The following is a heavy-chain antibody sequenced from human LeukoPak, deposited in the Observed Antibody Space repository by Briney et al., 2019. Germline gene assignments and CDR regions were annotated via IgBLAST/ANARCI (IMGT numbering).Heavy chain of an antibody. V-gene: IGHV4-4*07. CDR1: GGSISSHY. Sequence: SETLSLTCTVSGGSISSHYWTWIRQPAGTKLEYIGRIYPTGNTNYNPSLNGRVSMAIDTSKTQFSLKLSSVTAADTAVYYCARVLEGSIFGVVKGDAFDIWGQGTMVTVSS. D-gene: IGHD3-3*01. CDR3: ARVLEGSIFGVVKGDAFDI. J-gene: IGHJ3*02. CDR2: IYPTGNT.